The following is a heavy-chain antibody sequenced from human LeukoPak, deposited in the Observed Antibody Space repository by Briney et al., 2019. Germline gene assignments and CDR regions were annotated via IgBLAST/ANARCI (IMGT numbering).Heavy chain of an antibody. J-gene: IGHJ4*02. CDR1: GGSISSGGYY. CDR3: ARSGCSSTSCASDY. D-gene: IGHD2-2*01. V-gene: IGHV4-31*03. CDR2: IYYSGST. Sequence: PSETLSLTCTVSGGSISSGGYYWSWIRQHPGKGRQWIGYIYYSGSTYYNPSLKSRVTISVDTSKNQFSLKLSSVTAADTAVYYCARSGCSSTSCASDYWGQGTLVTVSS.